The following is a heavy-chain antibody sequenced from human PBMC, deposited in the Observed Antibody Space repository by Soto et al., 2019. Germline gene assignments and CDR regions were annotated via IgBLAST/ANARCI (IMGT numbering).Heavy chain of an antibody. V-gene: IGHV4-38-2*01. J-gene: IGHJ3*02. Sequence: SETLSLTCAVSGYSISSGYYWGWIRQPPGKGLEWIGSIYHSGSTYYNPSLKSRVTISVDTSKNQFSLKLSSVTAADTAVYYCARAAGGGYCSGGSCYSRAFAIWGQGTMVTVSS. CDR2: IYHSGST. CDR3: ARAAGGGYCSGGSCYSRAFAI. D-gene: IGHD2-15*01. CDR1: GYSISSGYY.